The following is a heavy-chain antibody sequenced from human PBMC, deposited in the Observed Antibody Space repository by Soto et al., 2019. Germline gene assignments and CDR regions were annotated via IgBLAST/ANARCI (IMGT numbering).Heavy chain of an antibody. J-gene: IGHJ4*02. CDR1: GGFISSSNW. CDR3: AREGYDYVWGSYRPFDY. D-gene: IGHD3-16*02. Sequence: QVQLQESGPGLVKPSGTLSLTCAVSGGFISSSNWWSWVRQPPGKGLEWIGEIYHSGSTNYNPSLKSRVTISVDKSKNQFSLKLSSVTAADTAVYYCAREGYDYVWGSYRPFDYWGQGTLVTVSS. CDR2: IYHSGST. V-gene: IGHV4-4*02.